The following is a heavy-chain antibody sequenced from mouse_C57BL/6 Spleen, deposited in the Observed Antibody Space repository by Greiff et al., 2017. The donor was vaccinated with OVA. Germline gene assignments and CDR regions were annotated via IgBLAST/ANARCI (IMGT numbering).Heavy chain of an antibody. CDR2: INPNNGGT. CDR1: GYTFTDYN. J-gene: IGHJ2*01. D-gene: IGHD2-4*01. V-gene: IGHV1-18*01. Sequence: VQLKQSGPELVKPGASVKIPCKASGYTFTDYNMDWVKQSHGKSLEWIGDINPNNGGTIYNQKFKGKATLTVDKSSSTAYLELRSLTSEDTAVYYGARRGYGPYDYDDYWGQGTTLTVSS. CDR3: ARRGYGPYDYDDY.